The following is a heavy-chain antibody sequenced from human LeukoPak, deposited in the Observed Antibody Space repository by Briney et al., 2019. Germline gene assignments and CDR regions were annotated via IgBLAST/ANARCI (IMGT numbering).Heavy chain of an antibody. V-gene: IGHV3-7*01. Sequence: GGSLRLSCAASGFTFSNSWMKWVRQAPGKGLEWVASIKQDGSERYYVDSVKGRFTISRDNAKNSLYLQMNSLRAEDTAVYYCARSGEGSGDYGYFDYWGQGTLVTVSS. CDR1: GFTFSNSW. CDR3: ARSGEGSGDYGYFDY. D-gene: IGHD4-17*01. J-gene: IGHJ4*02. CDR2: IKQDGSER.